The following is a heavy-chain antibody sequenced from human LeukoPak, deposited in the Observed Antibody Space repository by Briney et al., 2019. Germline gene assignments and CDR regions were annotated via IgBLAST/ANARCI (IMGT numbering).Heavy chain of an antibody. Sequence: SETLTLTCTVSGGSISSRNYYWGCIRQPPGKGLEWVGSIYYSGSTYYNQSLKSRVTKSVDTYKNQFSLKLSSVTAADTAVYFCASYYDSGGYYYATYYYFDPRGRDTVVIVSS. CDR2: IYYSGST. D-gene: IGHD3-22*01. CDR3: ASYYDSGGYYYATYYYFDP. CDR1: GGSISSRNYY. V-gene: IGHV4-39*01. J-gene: IGHJ2*01.